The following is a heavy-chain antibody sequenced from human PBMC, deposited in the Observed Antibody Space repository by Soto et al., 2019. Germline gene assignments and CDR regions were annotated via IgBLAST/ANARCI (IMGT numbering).Heavy chain of an antibody. V-gene: IGHV3-23*01. D-gene: IGHD3-16*01. Sequence: SLRLSCAASGFIFSNYGMSWVRQAPGKGLEWVSGISGGGTTYYADSVKGRFTISRDNSKNTLSLQMNSLRAEDTAVYYCAKTLDYGASFIYYFDYWGQGALVTVSS. CDR1: GFIFSNYG. J-gene: IGHJ4*02. CDR3: AKTLDYGASFIYYFDY. CDR2: ISGGGTT.